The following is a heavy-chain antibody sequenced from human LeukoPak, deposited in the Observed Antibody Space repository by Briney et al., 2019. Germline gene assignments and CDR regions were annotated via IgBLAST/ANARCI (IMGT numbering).Heavy chain of an antibody. CDR3: ARDLRHNLQFLDQYYFEY. V-gene: IGHV3-11*01. D-gene: IGHD3-3*01. CDR1: GFTFSDYY. Sequence: GGSLRLSCVASGFTFSDYYMSWIRQAPGKGLEWISYISNSGDTTSYADSVKGRFTISRDNTENSLYLQMNSLKAEDTAMYYCARDLRHNLQFLDQYYFEYWGQGALVTVSS. J-gene: IGHJ4*02. CDR2: ISNSGDTT.